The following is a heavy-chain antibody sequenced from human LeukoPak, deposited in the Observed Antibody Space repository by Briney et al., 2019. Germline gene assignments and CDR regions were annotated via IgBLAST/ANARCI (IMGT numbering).Heavy chain of an antibody. CDR2: IYPGDSDT. Sequence: GESLKISCMGSGYNFNNYWIGWVRQMPGKGLEWVGIIYPGDSDTRYSPSFEGQVTISADKSINTAFLQWSSLKASDTAMYYCATSTFGGGYYYYYMDVWGMGTSVIVSS. V-gene: IGHV5-51*01. D-gene: IGHD3-16*01. CDR3: ATSTFGGGYYYYYMDV. CDR1: GYNFNNYW. J-gene: IGHJ6*03.